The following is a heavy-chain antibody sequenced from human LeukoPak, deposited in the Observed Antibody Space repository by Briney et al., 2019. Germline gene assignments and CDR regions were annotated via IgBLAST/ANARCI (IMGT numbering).Heavy chain of an antibody. J-gene: IGHJ3*01. Sequence: GGSLRLSCAASGFTFSSYAMHWVRQAPGKGLEWVSFISGSADVTNYVDSVKGRFTISRDNTKNTLFLQMNSLRAEDTALYYCACRSETFDVWGQETMVTVSS. CDR3: ACRSETFDV. D-gene: IGHD1-14*01. CDR1: GFTFSSYA. V-gene: IGHV3-23*01. CDR2: ISGSADVT.